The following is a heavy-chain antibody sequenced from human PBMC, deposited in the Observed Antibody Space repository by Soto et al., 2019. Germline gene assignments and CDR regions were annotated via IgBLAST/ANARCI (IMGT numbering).Heavy chain of an antibody. Sequence: SETLSLTCAVYGGSFSGYYWSWIRQPPGKGLEWIGEINHSGSTNYSPSLKSRVTISVDTSKNQFSLKLSSVTAADTAVYYCARSAVERYDFWSGYSSKYYYGMDVWGQGTTVTVSS. D-gene: IGHD3-3*01. J-gene: IGHJ6*02. CDR1: GGSFSGYY. V-gene: IGHV4-34*01. CDR2: INHSGST. CDR3: ARSAVERYDFWSGYSSKYYYGMDV.